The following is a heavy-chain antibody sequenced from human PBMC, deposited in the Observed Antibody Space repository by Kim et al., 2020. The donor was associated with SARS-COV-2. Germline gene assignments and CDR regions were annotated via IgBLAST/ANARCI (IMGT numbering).Heavy chain of an antibody. V-gene: IGHV3-23*01. J-gene: IGHJ4*02. CDR2: ISGSGGST. Sequence: GGSLRLSCAASGFTFSSYAMSWVRQAPGKGLEWVSAISGSGGSTYYADSVKGRFTISRDNSKNTLYLQMNSLRAEDTAVYYCAKGVYDFWSGYLVDYWGQGTLVTVSS. D-gene: IGHD3-3*01. CDR3: AKGVYDFWSGYLVDY. CDR1: GFTFSSYA.